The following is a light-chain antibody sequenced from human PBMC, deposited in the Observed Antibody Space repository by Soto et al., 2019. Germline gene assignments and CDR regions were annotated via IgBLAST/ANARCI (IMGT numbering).Light chain of an antibody. CDR2: DAS. J-gene: IGKJ5*01. V-gene: IGKV3-11*01. CDR3: QQRSNWPPIT. CDR1: QSVSSY. Sequence: EIVLTQSPVTLSLSPGEGATLSCGASQSVSSYLAWYQQKPGQAPRLLIYDASNRATGIPARFSGSGSETDFTLTISSLEPEDFAVYYCQQRSNWPPITFGQGTRLEIK.